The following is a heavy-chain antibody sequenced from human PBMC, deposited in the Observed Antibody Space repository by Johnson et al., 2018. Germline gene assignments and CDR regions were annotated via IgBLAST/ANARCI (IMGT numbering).Heavy chain of an antibody. CDR3: MVSRVGDY. D-gene: IGHD3-10*01. Sequence: VQLQESGGGLVHPGGSLRLSCVASGFSFNNYWMHWVRQAPGKGPVWVSRINNDHSGTAYSDSVKGRFIVSRDNAKNSLYLQMNSLRVEDTAVYYCMVSRVGDYWGQGTLVTVSS. J-gene: IGHJ4*02. CDR1: GFSFNNYW. V-gene: IGHV3-74*01. CDR2: INNDHSGT.